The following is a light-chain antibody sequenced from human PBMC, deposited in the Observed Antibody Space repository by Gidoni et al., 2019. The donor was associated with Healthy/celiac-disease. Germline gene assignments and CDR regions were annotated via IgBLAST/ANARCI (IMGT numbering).Light chain of an antibody. CDR2: GKN. CDR1: SLRSYY. J-gene: IGLJ2*01. CDR3: NSRDSSGNHVV. V-gene: IGLV3-19*01. Sequence: SSELTQDPAVSVALGQTVRITCQGDSLRSYYASWYQQKPGQATVLVIYGKNNRPSGIPDRFSGSSSGNTASVTITGAQAEDEADYYCNSRDSSGNHVVFGGGTKLTVL.